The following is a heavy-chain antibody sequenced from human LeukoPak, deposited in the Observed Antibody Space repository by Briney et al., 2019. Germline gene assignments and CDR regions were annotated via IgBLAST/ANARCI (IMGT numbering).Heavy chain of an antibody. CDR3: ARVRYSGTDFDY. Sequence: PGGSLRLSCAASGFTFSSYWMHWVRHAPGKGLVWVSRINTDSSSTSYADSVKGRFTISRDNAAKNTLYLQMNSLRAEDTAVYYCARVRYSGTDFDYWGQGTLVTVSS. CDR1: GFTFSSYW. V-gene: IGHV3-74*01. D-gene: IGHD1-26*01. CDR2: INTDSSST. J-gene: IGHJ4*02.